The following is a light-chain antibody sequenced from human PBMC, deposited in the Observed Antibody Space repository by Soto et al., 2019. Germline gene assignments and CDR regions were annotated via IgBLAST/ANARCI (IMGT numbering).Light chain of an antibody. Sequence: DIQMTQSPSSLSASVGDRVSISCRASQSIGNSLNWYQQKPGKAPKFLIYGASSLQSGVPSRFSGSGSRTDFTLTISSLQPEDFATYYCQQSFSILPLTFGGGTKIEIK. CDR1: QSIGNS. V-gene: IGKV1-39*01. J-gene: IGKJ4*01. CDR2: GAS. CDR3: QQSFSILPLT.